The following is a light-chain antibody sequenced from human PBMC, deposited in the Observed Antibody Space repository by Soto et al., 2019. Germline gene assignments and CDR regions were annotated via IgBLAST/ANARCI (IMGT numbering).Light chain of an antibody. J-gene: IGKJ1*01. Sequence: DIQMTQSPSTLSASLGDRVTITCRASESMSNCLAWYQQKPGKAPKLLISGASSLQSGVPSRFSGSASGTEFTLTISSLQPDDIATYYCQQCHRYLTFGQGTKVDIK. CDR2: GAS. CDR3: QQCHRYLT. CDR1: ESMSNC. V-gene: IGKV1-5*01.